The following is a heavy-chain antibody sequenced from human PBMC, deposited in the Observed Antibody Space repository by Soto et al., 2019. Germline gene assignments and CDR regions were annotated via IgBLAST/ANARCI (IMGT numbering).Heavy chain of an antibody. D-gene: IGHD3-10*01. CDR2: INHRGGA. J-gene: IGHJ2*01. CDR3: VARVMFYELRRAPRPSDL. V-gene: IGHV4-34*01. CDR1: DGSFTDYF. Sequence: PSETRSLSCTGPDGSFTDYFWTWIRQSPGRGLEWIGEINHRGGATYNPSLRSRVTISIDTSKNHFSLSLRSLTAADTAVYYCVARVMFYELRRAPRPSDLWG.